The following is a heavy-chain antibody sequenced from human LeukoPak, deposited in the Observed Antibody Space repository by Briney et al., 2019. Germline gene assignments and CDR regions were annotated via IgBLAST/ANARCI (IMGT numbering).Heavy chain of an antibody. J-gene: IGHJ4*02. CDR3: ANQLGSCMDGSCYSPY. Sequence: GGSLRLSCAASGFTFSSSAMSWVRQAPGKGLEWVSAISNNGGYTYYADSVQGRFTISRDNSKSTLCLQMNSLRAEDTAVYYCANQLGSCMDGSCYSPYWGQGTLVTVSS. D-gene: IGHD2-15*01. CDR1: GFTFSSSA. CDR2: ISNNGGYT. V-gene: IGHV3-23*01.